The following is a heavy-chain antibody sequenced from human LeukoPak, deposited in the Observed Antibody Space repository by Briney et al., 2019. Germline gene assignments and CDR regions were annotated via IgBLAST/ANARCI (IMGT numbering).Heavy chain of an antibody. CDR1: GFTFSSFA. V-gene: IGHV3-23*01. J-gene: IGHJ3*02. CDR3: AQENMPFGPSVLYRVGGAFDI. CDR2: IATTT. Sequence: GGSLRPSCAASGFTFSSFAMSWVRQAPGKGLEWVSNIATTTYYADSVKGRFTISRDNSKNTLYLQMNSLRADDTGVYYCAQENMPFGPSVLYRVGGAFDIWGQGTRVTVSS. D-gene: IGHD3-16*01.